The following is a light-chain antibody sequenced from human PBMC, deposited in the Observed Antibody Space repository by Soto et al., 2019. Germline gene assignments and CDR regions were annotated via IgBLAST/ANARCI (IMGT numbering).Light chain of an antibody. J-gene: IGLJ3*02. CDR1: SSDIGGYNY. CDR3: SSYTNSDIWV. Sequence: QSALTQPASVSGSPGQSITISCTGSSSDIGGYNYVSWYQHYPGKAPKLIIYEVSNRPSGISNRFSASKSGNTASLTISGLQADDETDYYCSSYTNSDIWVFAGGTKLTVL. CDR2: EVS. V-gene: IGLV2-14*01.